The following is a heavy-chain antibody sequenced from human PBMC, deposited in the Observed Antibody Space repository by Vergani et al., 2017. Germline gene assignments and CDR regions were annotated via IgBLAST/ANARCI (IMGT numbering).Heavy chain of an antibody. J-gene: IGHJ6*02. D-gene: IGHD2-2*03. V-gene: IGHV5-51*01. CDR3: ARHGYCSRTSCEGGYYYYGMDV. CDR2: IYPGDSDT. Sequence: EVQLVQSGAEVKKPGESLKISCKGSGYSFTSYWIGWVRPMPGKGLEWMGIIYPGDSDTRYSPSFQGQVTISADKSISTAYLQWSSLKASDTAMDYCARHGYCSRTSCEGGYYYYGMDVWGQGTTVTVSS. CDR1: GYSFTSYW.